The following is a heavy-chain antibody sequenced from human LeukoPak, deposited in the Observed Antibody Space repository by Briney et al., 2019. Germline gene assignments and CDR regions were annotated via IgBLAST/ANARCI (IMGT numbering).Heavy chain of an antibody. D-gene: IGHD3-22*01. V-gene: IGHV1-69*06. Sequence: ASVKVSCKASGGTFSSYAISWVRQAPGQGLEWMGGIIPIFGTANYAQKFQGRVTITADKSTSTAYMELSSLRSEDTAVYYCAREYLRDYYDSSGYGEGFDYWGQGTLVTVSS. CDR2: IIPIFGTA. CDR1: GGTFSSYA. J-gene: IGHJ4*02. CDR3: AREYLRDYYDSSGYGEGFDY.